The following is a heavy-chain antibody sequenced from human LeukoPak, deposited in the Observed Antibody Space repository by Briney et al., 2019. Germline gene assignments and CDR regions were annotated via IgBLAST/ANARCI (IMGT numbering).Heavy chain of an antibody. V-gene: IGHV1-69*01. CDR1: GGTFSSYA. D-gene: IGHD5-24*01. Sequence: ASVKVSCKASGGTFSSYAISWVRQAPGQGLEWMGGIIPIFGTANYAQKFQGRVTITADESTSTAYMELSSLGSDDTAVYYCARDSKMEAAYYYYGMDVWGQGTTVTVSS. CDR2: IIPIFGTA. CDR3: ARDSKMEAAYYYYGMDV. J-gene: IGHJ6*02.